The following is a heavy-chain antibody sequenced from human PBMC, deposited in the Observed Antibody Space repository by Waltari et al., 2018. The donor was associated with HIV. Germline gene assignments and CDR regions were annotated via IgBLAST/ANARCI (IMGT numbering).Heavy chain of an antibody. J-gene: IGHJ4*02. CDR1: GGSLSYYY. CDR2: IYYSGST. V-gene: IGHV4-59*01. D-gene: IGHD3-10*01. CDR3: ARDHKYASGLPDS. Sequence: QVQLQESGPGLVKPSETLSLPCTVSGGSLSYYYWSWIRQPPGKGLEWIGYIYYSGSTAYNPSLKSRVSISVDTSKNQFSLKLSSVTAADTAVYYCARDHKYASGLPDSWGQGTLVTVSS.